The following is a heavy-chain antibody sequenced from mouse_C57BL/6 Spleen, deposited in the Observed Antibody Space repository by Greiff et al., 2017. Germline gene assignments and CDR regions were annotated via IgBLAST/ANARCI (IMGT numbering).Heavy chain of an antibody. J-gene: IGHJ1*03. Sequence: VQPQQSGAELVRPGTSVKMSCKASGYTFTNYWIGWAKQRPGHGLEWIGDIYPGGGYTNYNEKFKGKATLTADKSSSTAYMQFSSLTSEDSAIYYCARSRDWYFDVWGTGTTVTVSS. V-gene: IGHV1-63*01. CDR1: GYTFTNYW. CDR2: IYPGGGYT. CDR3: ARSRDWYFDV.